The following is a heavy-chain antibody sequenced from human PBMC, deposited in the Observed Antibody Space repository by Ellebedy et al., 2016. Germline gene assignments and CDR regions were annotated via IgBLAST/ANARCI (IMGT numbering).Heavy chain of an antibody. D-gene: IGHD3-3*01. CDR2: IGTAGDT. CDR3: ARAVTIFGVAGYYYYGMDV. CDR1: GFTFSSYD. V-gene: IGHV3-13*01. J-gene: IGHJ6*02. Sequence: GGSLRLXCAASGFTFSSYDMHWVRQATGKGLEWVSAIGTAGDTYYPGSVKGRFTISRENAKNSLYLQMNSLRAEDTAVYYCARAVTIFGVAGYYYYGMDVWGQGTTVTVSS.